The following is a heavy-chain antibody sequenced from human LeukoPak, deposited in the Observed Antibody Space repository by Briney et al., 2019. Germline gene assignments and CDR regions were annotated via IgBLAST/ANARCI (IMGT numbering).Heavy chain of an antibody. V-gene: IGHV3-43*02. Sequence: GRSLRPSRAASGFTFADFAMPGVGQAPGKGLEWVSLISGDGGRTYYADSVKGRFTISRDNSKNSLYLQMNSLRPEDTAFYYCVKELYYDSSGAWAIDSWGQGTPVTVSS. D-gene: IGHD3-22*01. CDR1: GFTFADFA. J-gene: IGHJ4*02. CDR3: VKELYYDSSGAWAIDS. CDR2: ISGDGGRT.